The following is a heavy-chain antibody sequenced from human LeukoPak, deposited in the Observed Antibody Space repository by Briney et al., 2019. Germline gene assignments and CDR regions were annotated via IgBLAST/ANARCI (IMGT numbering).Heavy chain of an antibody. CDR3: ARVTIFGVVIRRYYFDY. Sequence: SETLSPTCAVYGGSFSGYYWSWIRQPPGKGLEWIGEINHSGSTNYNPSLKSRVTISVDTSKNQFSLKLSSVTAADTAVYYCARVTIFGVVIRRYYFDYWGQGTLVTVSS. D-gene: IGHD3-3*01. CDR1: GGSFSGYY. J-gene: IGHJ4*02. V-gene: IGHV4-34*01. CDR2: INHSGST.